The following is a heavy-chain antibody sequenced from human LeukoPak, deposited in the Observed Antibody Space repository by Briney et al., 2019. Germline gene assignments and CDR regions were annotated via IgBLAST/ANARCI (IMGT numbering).Heavy chain of an antibody. Sequence: ASVKVSCKASGGTFSSYAISWVRQAPGQGLEWMGGIIPIFGTANYAQKFQGRVTITADESTSTAYMELSSLRSEDTAVYYCARLEHLIVRGVIITNWFDPWGQGTLVTVSS. CDR1: GGTFSSYA. CDR2: IIPIFGTA. D-gene: IGHD3-10*01. V-gene: IGHV1-69*13. J-gene: IGHJ5*02. CDR3: ARLEHLIVRGVIITNWFDP.